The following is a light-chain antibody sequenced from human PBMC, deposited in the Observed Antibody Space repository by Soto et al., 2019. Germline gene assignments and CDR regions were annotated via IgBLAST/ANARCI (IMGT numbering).Light chain of an antibody. CDR1: QSVTSSY. J-gene: IGKJ1*01. V-gene: IGKV3-20*01. CDR2: GAS. CDR3: QRYGNSPWM. Sequence: EIVLTQSPGTLSLSPGERATLSCRASQSVTSSYLAWYQQKPGQSPRLLIYGASSRATGIPDRFSGSGSGTDFTLTISRLEPEDFAVYYCQRYGNSPWMFGQGTKVEI.